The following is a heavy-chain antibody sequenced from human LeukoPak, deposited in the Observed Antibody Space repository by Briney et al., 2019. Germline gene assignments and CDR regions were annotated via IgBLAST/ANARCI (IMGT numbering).Heavy chain of an antibody. V-gene: IGHV1-69*01. Sequence: SVKVSCKASGGTFSSYAISWARQAPGQGLEWMGGIIPIFGTANYAQKFQGRVTITADESTSTAYMELSSLRSEDTAVYYCARDLIRFFGVVIIPGWFDPWGQGTLVTVSS. CDR3: ARDLIRFFGVVIIPGWFDP. J-gene: IGHJ5*02. D-gene: IGHD3-3*01. CDR2: IIPIFGTA. CDR1: GGTFSSYA.